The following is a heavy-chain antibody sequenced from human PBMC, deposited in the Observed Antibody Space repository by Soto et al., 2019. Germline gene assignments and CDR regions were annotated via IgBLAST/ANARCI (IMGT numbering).Heavy chain of an antibody. J-gene: IGHJ6*03. CDR3: TRDRRYPAVAGTGYYYYYMDV. V-gene: IGHV3-49*03. D-gene: IGHD6-19*01. Sequence: GGSLRLSCTASGFTFGDYAMSWFRQAPGKGLEWVGFIRSKAYGGTTEYAASVKGRFTISRDDSKSIAYLQMNSLKTEDTAVYYCTRDRRYPAVAGTGYYYYYMDVWGKGTTVTVSS. CDR1: GFTFGDYA. CDR2: IRSKAYGGTT.